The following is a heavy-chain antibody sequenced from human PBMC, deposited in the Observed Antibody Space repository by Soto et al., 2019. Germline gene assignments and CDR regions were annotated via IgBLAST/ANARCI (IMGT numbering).Heavy chain of an antibody. V-gene: IGHV4-39*01. CDR2: INYSGST. CDR1: GDSLSSSSYY. J-gene: IGHJ6*02. CDR3: ARQRYGGKYYYGMDV. Sequence: TSDTLSLTCTVSGDSLSSSSYYWGWIRQPPGKGLEWIGNINYSGSTYYNPSLQSRVTTSVDTSKNQSSLKLRSVIAADTAVYYCARQRYGGKYYYGMDVWGQGTTVNVSS. D-gene: IGHD5-18*01.